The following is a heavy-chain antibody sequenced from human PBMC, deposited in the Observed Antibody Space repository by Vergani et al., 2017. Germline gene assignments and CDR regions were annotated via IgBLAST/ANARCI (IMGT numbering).Heavy chain of an antibody. CDR2: ISSSGSTI. Sequence: EVQLVESGGGLVQPGGSLRLSCAASGFTFSSYEMNWVRQAPGKGLEWVSYISSSGSTIYYADSVKGRFTISRDNAKNSLYLQMNSLRAEDTAVYYCARDPSYCSGGSCYPVAFDIWGQGTMVTVSS. CDR3: ARDPSYCSGGSCYPVAFDI. J-gene: IGHJ3*02. V-gene: IGHV3-48*03. D-gene: IGHD2-15*01. CDR1: GFTFSSYE.